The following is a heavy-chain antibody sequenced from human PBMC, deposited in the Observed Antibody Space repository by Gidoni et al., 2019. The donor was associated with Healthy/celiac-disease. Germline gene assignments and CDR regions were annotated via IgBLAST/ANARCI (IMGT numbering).Heavy chain of an antibody. Sequence: QVQLQQWGAGLLKPSETLFLPCAVYGVSFSGNYCSWIRQPPGKGLEWIGEINHSGSTNYNPSLKSRVTISVDTSKNQFSLKLSSVTAADTAVYYCARGGLLWYPNWFDPWGQGTLVTVSS. CDR3: ARGGLLWYPNWFDP. V-gene: IGHV4-34*01. CDR2: INHSGST. CDR1: GVSFSGNY. D-gene: IGHD3-10*01. J-gene: IGHJ5*02.